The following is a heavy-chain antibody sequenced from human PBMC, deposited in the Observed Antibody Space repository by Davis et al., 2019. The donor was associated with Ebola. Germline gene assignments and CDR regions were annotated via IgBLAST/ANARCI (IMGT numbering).Heavy chain of an antibody. Sequence: PGGSLRLSCAVYGGSFSAYYWSWIRQPPGKGLEWIGEINHSGSTNYIPSLKSRVTISADTSKNQFSLKLSSVTAADTAVYYCARAPHYDFWSRRQGSFNYYMDVWGKGTTVTVSS. CDR3: ARAPHYDFWSRRQGSFNYYMDV. V-gene: IGHV4-34*01. J-gene: IGHJ6*03. D-gene: IGHD3-3*01. CDR2: INHSGST. CDR1: GGSFSAYY.